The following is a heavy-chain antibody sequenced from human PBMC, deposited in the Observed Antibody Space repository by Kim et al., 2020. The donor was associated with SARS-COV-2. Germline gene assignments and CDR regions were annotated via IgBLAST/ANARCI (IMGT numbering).Heavy chain of an antibody. Sequence: ASVKVSCKASGYTFTSYGISWVRQAPGQGLEWMGWISAYNGNTNYAQKLQGRVTMTTDTSTSTAYMELRSLRSDDTAVYYCARDGFDCSSTSCYTIDYYYYYMDVWGQGTTVTVSS. CDR1: GYTFTSYG. D-gene: IGHD2-2*02. CDR2: ISAYNGNT. J-gene: IGHJ6*03. CDR3: ARDGFDCSSTSCYTIDYYYYYMDV. V-gene: IGHV1-18*01.